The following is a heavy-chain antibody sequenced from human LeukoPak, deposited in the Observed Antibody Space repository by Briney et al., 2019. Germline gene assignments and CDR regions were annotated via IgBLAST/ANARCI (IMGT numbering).Heavy chain of an antibody. CDR1: GASISSYY. CDR3: ARGVYIAAAQYGY. D-gene: IGHD6-13*01. Sequence: TSETLSLTCTVSGASISSYYWSWIRQPAGKGLEWIGRIYTGGSTNYNPSLKSRVTMSVDTSKSQFSLKLSSATAADTAVYYCARGVYIAAAQYGYWGQGTLVTVSS. V-gene: IGHV4-4*07. J-gene: IGHJ4*02. CDR2: IYTGGST.